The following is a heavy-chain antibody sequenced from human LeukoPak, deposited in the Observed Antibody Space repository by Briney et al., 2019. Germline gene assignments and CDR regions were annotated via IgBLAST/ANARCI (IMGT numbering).Heavy chain of an antibody. CDR2: SKSKTDRGTT. Sequence: GGSLRLSCAASGFIFSNAWMTWVRQAPGKGLEWVGRSKSKTDRGTTDYTAPVKGRFTISRDDSKNTLYLQMNSLKTEDTAVYFCTTDNPHFDYWGQGTLVTVSS. CDR1: GFIFSNAW. J-gene: IGHJ4*02. V-gene: IGHV3-15*01. CDR3: TTDNPHFDY.